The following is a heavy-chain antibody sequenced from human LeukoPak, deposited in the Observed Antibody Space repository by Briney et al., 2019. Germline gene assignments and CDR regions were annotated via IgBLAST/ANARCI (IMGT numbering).Heavy chain of an antibody. J-gene: IGHJ4*02. CDR1: GYTFTSYG. CDR2: ISAYNGNT. CDR3: ARVDTIFGVVIPDY. V-gene: IGHV1-18*01. D-gene: IGHD3-3*01. Sequence: GASVKVSCKASGYTFTSYGISWVRQAPGQGLEWMGWISAYNGNTNYAQKLQGRVTMTTDTSTSTAYTELSSLRSEDTAVYYCARVDTIFGVVIPDYWGQGTLVTVSS.